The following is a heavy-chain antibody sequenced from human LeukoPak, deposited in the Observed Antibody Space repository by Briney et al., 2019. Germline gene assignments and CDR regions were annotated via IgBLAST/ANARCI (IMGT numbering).Heavy chain of an antibody. CDR2: ISSNGGST. V-gene: IGHV3-64D*06. D-gene: IGHD2-15*01. CDR3: VRVAATAFLDY. CDR1: GFTFSSYA. Sequence: GGSLRLSCSASGFTFSSYAMHWVRQAPGKGLEYVSAISSNGGSTYYADSVKGRFTISRDDSKNTLYLQMSSLRAEDTAVYYCVRVAATAFLDYWGQGTLVTVSS. J-gene: IGHJ4*02.